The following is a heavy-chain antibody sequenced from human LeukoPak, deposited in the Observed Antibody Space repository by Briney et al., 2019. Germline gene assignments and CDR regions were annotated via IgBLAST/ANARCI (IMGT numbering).Heavy chain of an antibody. CDR3: SRGLDSRKLGY. CDR1: GASFNSDDQY. J-gene: IGHJ4*02. Sequence: SETLSLTCTVSGASFNSDDQYWNWIRQSPGNGLEWIVSIHPSGMLYNNPSLESRVTMSRDTSKNQFSINLNSVTAADTAVYFCSRGLDSRKLGYWGQGILVTVSS. V-gene: IGHV4-31*03. CDR2: IHPSGML. D-gene: IGHD3-22*01.